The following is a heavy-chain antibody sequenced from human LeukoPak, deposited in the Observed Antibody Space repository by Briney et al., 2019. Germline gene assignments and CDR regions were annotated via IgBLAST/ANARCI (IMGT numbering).Heavy chain of an antibody. V-gene: IGHV4-59*01. Sequence: PSETLSLTCTVSGGSISSYYWSWIRQPPGKGLEWIGYIYYSGSTNYNPSLKSRVTISVDTSKNQFSLKLSSVTAADTAVYYCARARRDGYNTEGYYFDYWGQGTLVTVSS. CDR2: IYYSGST. D-gene: IGHD5-24*01. CDR1: GGSISSYY. J-gene: IGHJ4*02. CDR3: ARARRDGYNTEGYYFDY.